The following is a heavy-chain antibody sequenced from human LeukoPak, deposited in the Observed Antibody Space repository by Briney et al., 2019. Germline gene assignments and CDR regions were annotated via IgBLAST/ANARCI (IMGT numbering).Heavy chain of an antibody. D-gene: IGHD6-13*01. J-gene: IGHJ4*02. Sequence: SVKVSCKASGGTFSSYAISWVRQAPGQGLERMGRIIPIFGTANYAQKFQGRVTITADESTSTAYMELSSLRSEDTAVYYCARAGPEGEQLAPFDYWGQGTLVTVSS. CDR3: ARAGPEGEQLAPFDY. CDR1: GGTFSSYA. CDR2: IIPIFGTA. V-gene: IGHV1-69*13.